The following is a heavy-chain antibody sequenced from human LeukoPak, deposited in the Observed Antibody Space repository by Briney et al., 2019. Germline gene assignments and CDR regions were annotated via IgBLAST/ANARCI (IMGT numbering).Heavy chain of an antibody. D-gene: IGHD2-2*01. J-gene: IGHJ4*02. CDR1: GFTFSSYS. CDR2: ISSSSSYI. V-gene: IGHV3-21*01. Sequence: GGSLRLSCAASGFTFSSYSMNWVRQAPGKGLEWVSSISSSSSYIYYADSVKGRFTISRDNAKNSLYLQMNSLRAEDTAVYYCANGVVVTADPFDYWGQGTLVTVSS. CDR3: ANGVVVTADPFDY.